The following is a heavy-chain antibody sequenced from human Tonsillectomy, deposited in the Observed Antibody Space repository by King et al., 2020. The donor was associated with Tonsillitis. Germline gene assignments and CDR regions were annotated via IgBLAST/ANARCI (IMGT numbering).Heavy chain of an antibody. J-gene: IGHJ4*02. V-gene: IGHV3-7*01. D-gene: IGHD6-19*01. CDR3: ASHGWLAD. Sequence: VQLVESGGGLVQPGGSLRLSCATSGFTFSNYWMSWVRQAPGQGLEWVANIKQDGSEKYYADSVKGRFTISRDNAKNSLYLQMNSLRAEDTSVYYCASHGWLADWGQGTLVTVSS. CDR1: GFTFSNYW. CDR2: IKQDGSEK.